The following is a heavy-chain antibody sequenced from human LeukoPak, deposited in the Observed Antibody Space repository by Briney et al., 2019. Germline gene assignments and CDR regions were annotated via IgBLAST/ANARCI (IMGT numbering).Heavy chain of an antibody. Sequence: PGRSLRLSCAASGFTFSSYVMHWVRQAPGKGLEWVAVISYDGSNKYYADSVKGRFTISRDNSKNTLYLQMNSLRAEDTAVYYCARGAYYYDSKVFDYWGQGTLVTISS. D-gene: IGHD3-22*01. V-gene: IGHV3-30*03. J-gene: IGHJ4*02. CDR3: ARGAYYYDSKVFDY. CDR2: ISYDGSNK. CDR1: GFTFSSYV.